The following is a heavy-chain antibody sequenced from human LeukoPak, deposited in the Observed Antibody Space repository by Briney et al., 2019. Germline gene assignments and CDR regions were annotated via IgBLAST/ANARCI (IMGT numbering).Heavy chain of an antibody. V-gene: IGHV1-8*01. CDR2: MNPNSGNT. CDR1: GYTFTSYD. CDR3: ARCGTLELPLPNWFDP. Sequence: GASVKVSCKASGYTFTSYDINWVRQATGQGLEWMGWMNPNSGNTGYAQKFQGRVTMTRNTSISTAYLQWSSLKASDTAMYYCARCGTLELPLPNWFDPWGQGTLVTVSS. J-gene: IGHJ5*02. D-gene: IGHD1-7*01.